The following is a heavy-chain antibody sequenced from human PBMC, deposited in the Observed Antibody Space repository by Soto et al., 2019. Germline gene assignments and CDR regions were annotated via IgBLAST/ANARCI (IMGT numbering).Heavy chain of an antibody. CDR3: AINDFWSGYYAQYFQH. D-gene: IGHD3-3*01. CDR1: GGSISSSSYY. CDR2: IYYSGST. Sequence: PSETLSLTCTVSGGSISSSSYYWGWIRQPPGKGLEWIGSIYYSGSTYYNPSLKSRVTISVDTSKNQFSLKLSSVTAADTAVYYCAINDFWSGYYAQYFQHWGQGTLVTVSS. V-gene: IGHV4-39*01. J-gene: IGHJ1*01.